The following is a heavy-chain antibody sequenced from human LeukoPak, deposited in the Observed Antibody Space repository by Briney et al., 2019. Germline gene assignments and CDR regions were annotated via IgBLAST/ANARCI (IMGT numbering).Heavy chain of an antibody. CDR3: TRVEETATTAAIIRKYSYYYYYMDV. V-gene: IGHV3-7*01. Sequence: PGGSLRLSCAASGFTFSSYWMSWVRQAPGKVLEWVANIKQDGSEKHYVDSVKGRFTISRDNAKNSLYLQMSSLRAEDTAVYYCTRVEETATTAAIIRKYSYYYYYMDVWGKGNTVTVSS. CDR1: GFTFSSYW. J-gene: IGHJ6*03. CDR2: IKQDGSEK. D-gene: IGHD4-11*01.